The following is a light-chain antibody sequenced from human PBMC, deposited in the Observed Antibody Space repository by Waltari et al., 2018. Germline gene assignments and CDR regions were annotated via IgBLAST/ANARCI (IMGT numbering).Light chain of an antibody. CDR2: EAS. Sequence: EIVLTQSPGTLSMSPVERATLYCRASQNIGRYLVWDQQKPGKAPSLLIYEASRRATGIPDRFSGSGSGTDFSLTISRLEPEDFAVYYCQNHERLPATFGQGTKVEIK. CDR1: QNIGRY. V-gene: IGKV3-20*01. CDR3: QNHERLPAT. J-gene: IGKJ1*01.